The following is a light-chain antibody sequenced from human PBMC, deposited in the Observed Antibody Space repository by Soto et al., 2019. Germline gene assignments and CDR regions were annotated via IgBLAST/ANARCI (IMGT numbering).Light chain of an antibody. V-gene: IGLV2-14*01. CDR1: SSDVGGYNY. CDR2: DVR. J-gene: IGLJ2*01. CDR3: SSYTSSSTLVV. Sequence: QSALTQPASVSGSPGQSITISCTGTSSDVGGYNYVSWYQQHPGKAPKLMIYDVRNRPSGVSNRFSGSKSGNTASLTISGLQAEDEADYYCSSYTSSSTLVVFGGGTNLTVL.